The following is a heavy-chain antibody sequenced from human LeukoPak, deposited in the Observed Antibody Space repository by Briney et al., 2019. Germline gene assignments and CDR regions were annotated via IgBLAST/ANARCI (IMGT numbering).Heavy chain of an antibody. D-gene: IGHD3-22*01. Sequence: SETLSLTCTVSGDAIHILDLWSRARQPPGKGLEWIGEMYLSATTCSNPSVKGRLPISVEKYNRHFVLNLSYVTGADTAVYYCEGLVGRYSSGLYYYYFDDLGQGTLVTV. CDR3: EGLVGRYSSGLYYYYFDD. J-gene: IGHJ4*03. CDR2: MYLSATT. V-gene: IGHV4-4*02. CDR1: GDAIHILDL.